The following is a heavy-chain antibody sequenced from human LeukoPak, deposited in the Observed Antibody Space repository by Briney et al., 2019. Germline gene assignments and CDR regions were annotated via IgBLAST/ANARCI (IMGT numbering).Heavy chain of an antibody. Sequence: ASVKVSCKTSGYTFTVKFLHWLRQAPGQGLEWMGGIEPNSGGAVYGQNFRGRVTVTRDTSVSTAYMELSRLRFDDTAVYYCAIENYYDSSGYSKAFDYWGQGTLVTVSS. CDR1: GYTFTVKF. J-gene: IGHJ4*02. CDR2: IEPNSGGA. CDR3: AIENYYDSSGYSKAFDY. V-gene: IGHV1-2*02. D-gene: IGHD3-22*01.